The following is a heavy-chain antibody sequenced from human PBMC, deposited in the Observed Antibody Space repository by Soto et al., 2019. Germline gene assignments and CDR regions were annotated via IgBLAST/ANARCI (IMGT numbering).Heavy chain of an antibody. Sequence: QVHLVQSGAEVKKPGASVKVSCKGSGYTFTSYGITWVRQAPGQGLEWMGWISAHNGNTDYAQKLQGRVTVTRDPSTSPAYLELRSLRSDDTAVYYCARGRYGDYWGQGALVTVSS. D-gene: IGHD1-1*01. CDR2: ISAHNGNT. CDR3: ARGRYGDY. J-gene: IGHJ4*02. CDR1: GYTFTSYG. V-gene: IGHV1-18*01.